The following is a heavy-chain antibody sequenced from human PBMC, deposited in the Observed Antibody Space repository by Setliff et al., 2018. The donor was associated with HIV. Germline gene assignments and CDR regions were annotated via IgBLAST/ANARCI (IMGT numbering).Heavy chain of an antibody. CDR2: IYPGDSDT. CDR3: ARVPTSSWYVTTQRTKEYFHH. Sequence: PGESLKISCKVSGYNFATYWIAWVRQMPGKGLEWMGIIYPGDSDTRYSPSFQGQVSISADMSINSAYLQWDSLEASDTAIYYCARVPTSSWYVTTQRTKEYFHHWGQGTLVTVSS. V-gene: IGHV5-51*01. CDR1: GYNFATYW. D-gene: IGHD6-13*01. J-gene: IGHJ1*01.